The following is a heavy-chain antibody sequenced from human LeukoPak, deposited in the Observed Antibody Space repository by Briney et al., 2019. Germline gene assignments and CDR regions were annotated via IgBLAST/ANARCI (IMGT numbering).Heavy chain of an antibody. J-gene: IGHJ4*02. CDR3: ARTPYDFWSGYWRTQFDY. CDR1: GGSISSSSYY. Sequence: PSETLSLTRTVSGGSISSSSYYWGWIRQPPGKGLEWIGSIYYSGSTYYNPSLKSRVTISVDTSKNQFSLKLSSVTAADTAVYYCARTPYDFWSGYWRTQFDYWGQGTLVTVSS. V-gene: IGHV4-39*01. CDR2: IYYSGST. D-gene: IGHD3-3*01.